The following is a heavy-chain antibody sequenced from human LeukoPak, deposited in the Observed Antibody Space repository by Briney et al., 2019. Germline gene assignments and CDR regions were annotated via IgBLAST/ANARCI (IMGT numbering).Heavy chain of an antibody. D-gene: IGHD2-2*01. V-gene: IGHV1-69*01. CDR2: IIPIFGTA. CDR3: ARYCSSTSCYGSSYDY. CDR1: GGTFSSYA. J-gene: IGHJ4*02. Sequence: SVKVSCKASGGTFSSYAISWVRQAPGQGLEWMGGIIPIFGTANYAQKFQGRVTITADESTSTAYMELSSLRSEDTAVYYCARYCSSTSCYGSSYDYWGQGTLVTVSS.